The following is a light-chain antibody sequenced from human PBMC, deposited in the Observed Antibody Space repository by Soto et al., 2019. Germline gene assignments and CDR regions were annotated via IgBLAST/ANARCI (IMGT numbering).Light chain of an antibody. J-gene: IGKJ1*01. V-gene: IGKV1-5*03. CDR3: QQYNSYPWT. Sequence: DIQMTQSPSTLSASVGDRVTITCRASQSIRSWLAWYQQKPGKAPKLLIYKASTLESGVPSNFSGSGSGTEFTLTINSLQPEDFATYYCQQYNSYPWTFGQGTKVDIK. CDR1: QSIRSW. CDR2: KAS.